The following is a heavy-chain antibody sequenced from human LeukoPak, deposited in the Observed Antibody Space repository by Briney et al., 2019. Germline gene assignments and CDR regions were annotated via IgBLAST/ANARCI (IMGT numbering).Heavy chain of an antibody. CDR1: GGSISSGDYY. D-gene: IGHD3-22*01. CDR3: AREGVEYYYDSSGSNWFDP. CDR2: IYYSGST. J-gene: IGHJ5*02. V-gene: IGHV4-30-4*08. Sequence: SETLSLTCTVSGGSISSGDYYWSWIRQPPGKGLEWIGYIYYSGSTYYNPSLKSRVTISVDTSKNQFSLKLSSVTAADTAVYYCAREGVEYYYDSSGSNWFDPWGQGTLVTVSS.